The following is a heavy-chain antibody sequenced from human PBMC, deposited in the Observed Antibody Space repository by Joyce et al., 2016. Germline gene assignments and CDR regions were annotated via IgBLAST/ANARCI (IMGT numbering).Heavy chain of an antibody. CDR1: GFPFYSYW. CDR3: ARDSPLSSNGWAH. Sequence: EVQLVESGGGLVQPGGSLRLSCTASGFPFYSYWMSWIRQAPGKGPEWVANIKEDGNEKHYVGSVEGRFIISRDNAKNSLFLQMDSLRVEDTAMYHCARDSPLSSNGWAHWGQGILVTVSS. CDR2: IKEDGNEK. D-gene: IGHD2-8*01. V-gene: IGHV3-7*03. J-gene: IGHJ4*02.